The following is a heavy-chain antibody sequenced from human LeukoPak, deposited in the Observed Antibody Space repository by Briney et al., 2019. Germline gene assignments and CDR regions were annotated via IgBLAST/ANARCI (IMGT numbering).Heavy chain of an antibody. D-gene: IGHD1-26*01. CDR3: ARDNSVGDYAWWFDP. J-gene: IGHJ5*02. CDR1: GYTFTGYY. Sequence: ASVKVSCKASGYTFTGYYMHWVRQAPGQGLEWMGWINPNSGGTNYAQKFQGRVTMTRDTSISTAYMELSRLRSDDTAVYYCARDNSVGDYAWWFDPWGQGTLVTVSS. V-gene: IGHV1-2*02. CDR2: INPNSGGT.